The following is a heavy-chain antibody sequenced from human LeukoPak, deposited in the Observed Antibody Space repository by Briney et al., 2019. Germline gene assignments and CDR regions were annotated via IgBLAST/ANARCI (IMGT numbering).Heavy chain of an antibody. J-gene: IGHJ6*04. CDR1: GGSINNYY. CDR3: ARSVGEGYTDF. CDR2: IYYSGST. D-gene: IGHD3-10*01. V-gene: IGHV4-59*01. Sequence: PSETLSLTCTVSGGSINNYYWSWIRQPPAKGLEWIGYIYYSGSTNYNPSLKSRVTISVDTSKIQFSLKLSSVTAADTAVYYCARSVGEGYTDFWGKGTTVTISS.